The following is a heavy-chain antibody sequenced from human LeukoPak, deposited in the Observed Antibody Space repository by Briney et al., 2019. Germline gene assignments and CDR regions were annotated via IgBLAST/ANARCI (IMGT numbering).Heavy chain of an antibody. CDR2: ISGDGGNI. D-gene: IGHD3-22*01. CDR1: GFTFDDYA. V-gene: IGHV3-43*02. CDR3: AKSRRGGYYSVFDY. J-gene: IGHJ4*02. Sequence: GGSLRLSCAASGFTFDDYAMHWVRQAPGKGLEWVSRISGDGGNIYYADSVKGRFTISRDNSKNSLYLQMNSLGTEDTAFYYCAKSRRGGYYSVFDYWGQGTLVTVSS.